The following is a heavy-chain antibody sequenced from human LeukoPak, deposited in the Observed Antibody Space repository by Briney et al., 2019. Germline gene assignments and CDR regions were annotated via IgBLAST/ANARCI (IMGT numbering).Heavy chain of an antibody. J-gene: IGHJ4*02. CDR1: GGSISSYY. Sequence: PSETLSLTCTVSGGSISSYYWNWIRQPPGKGLEWLGYIFYSGSTNYNPSLKSQVTISVDTSKNQFSLKLSSVTAADTAVYYCARDLGYGDPFDYWGQGTLVTVSS. V-gene: IGHV4-59*01. D-gene: IGHD4-17*01. CDR2: IFYSGST. CDR3: ARDLGYGDPFDY.